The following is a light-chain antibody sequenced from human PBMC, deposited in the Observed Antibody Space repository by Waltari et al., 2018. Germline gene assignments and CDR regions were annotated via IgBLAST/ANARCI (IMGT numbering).Light chain of an antibody. V-gene: IGLV2-14*01. CDR2: DVS. Sequence: QSALTQPASVSGSPGQSITISCPGTSRDAGGYNYVSWYQQHPGKAPKPMIYDVSKRPSGVSNRFSGSKSGNTASLTISGLQAEDEADYYCSSYTSSSLGVFGGGTKLTVL. J-gene: IGLJ2*01. CDR1: SRDAGGYNY. CDR3: SSYTSSSLGV.